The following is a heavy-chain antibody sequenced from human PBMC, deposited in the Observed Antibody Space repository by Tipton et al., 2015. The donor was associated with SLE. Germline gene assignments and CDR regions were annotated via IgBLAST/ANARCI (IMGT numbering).Heavy chain of an antibody. Sequence: LRLSCTVSGGSISSYYWSWIRQPPGKGLEWIGYIYYSGSTNYNPSLKSRVTISVDTSKNQFSLKLSSVTAADTAVYYCARDAYQPGIAASWGRGTLVTVSS. D-gene: IGHD6-13*01. V-gene: IGHV4-59*01. CDR1: GGSISSYY. CDR3: ARDAYQPGIAAS. J-gene: IGHJ5*02. CDR2: IYYSGST.